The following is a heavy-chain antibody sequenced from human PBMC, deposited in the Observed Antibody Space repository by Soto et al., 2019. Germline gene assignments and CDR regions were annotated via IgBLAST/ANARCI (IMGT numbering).Heavy chain of an antibody. CDR3: ARVVLFLNSGWHPEPKDYYYYGMDV. CDR1: GFTFSSYS. CDR2: ISSSSSYI. D-gene: IGHD5-12*01. V-gene: IGHV3-21*01. J-gene: IGHJ6*02. Sequence: GGSLRLSCAASGFTFSSYSMNWVRQAPGKGLEWVSSISSSSSYIYYADSVKGRFTISRDNAKNSLYLQMNSLRAEDTAVYYCARVVLFLNSGWHPEPKDYYYYGMDVWGQGTTVTVSS.